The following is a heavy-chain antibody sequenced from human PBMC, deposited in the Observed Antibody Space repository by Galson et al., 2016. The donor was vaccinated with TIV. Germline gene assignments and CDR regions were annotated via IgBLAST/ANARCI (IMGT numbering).Heavy chain of an antibody. D-gene: IGHD2-15*01. CDR2: IDWDDDK. Sequence: PALVKPTQTLTLTCTSSGFSLTTNGMSVSWIRQPPGKALEWLARIDWDDDKFYTTSLKTRLTISKDTSENRVVLTMTNMDPVDTATCFCARHCSGGSCVGYWGQGTLVTVSS. CDR1: GFSLTTNGMS. CDR3: ARHCSGGSCVGY. V-gene: IGHV2-70*04. J-gene: IGHJ4*02.